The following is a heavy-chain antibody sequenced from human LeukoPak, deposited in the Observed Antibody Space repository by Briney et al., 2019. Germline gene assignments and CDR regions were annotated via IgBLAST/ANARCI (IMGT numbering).Heavy chain of an antibody. CDR1: GFTFSNYA. Sequence: GGSLRLSCAASGFTFSNYAMNWVRQAPGKGLEWVSGISGSGGSAFYADSVKGRFTISRDNSKNTLCLQMNSLRAEDTALYYCAKDRSTGNYWFFDLWGQGTLVTVSS. CDR3: AKDRSTGNYWFFDL. J-gene: IGHJ4*02. D-gene: IGHD1-26*01. CDR2: ISGSGGSA. V-gene: IGHV3-23*01.